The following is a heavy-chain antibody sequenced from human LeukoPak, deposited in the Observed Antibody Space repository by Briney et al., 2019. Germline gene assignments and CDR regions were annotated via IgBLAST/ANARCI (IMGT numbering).Heavy chain of an antibody. CDR1: GFTFGNYG. D-gene: IGHD6-13*01. CDR3: AGVGGQQLALPLGGYYFDY. V-gene: IGHV3-20*04. CDR2: INCNGGST. Sequence: GGSLRLSCAASGFTFGNYGMSWVRHAPGKGLEWVSCINCNGGSTGYADSVKGRFTISRDDAKNSLYLQMNSLRAEDTALYYCAGVGGQQLALPLGGYYFDYWGQGNRVTVSS. J-gene: IGHJ4*02.